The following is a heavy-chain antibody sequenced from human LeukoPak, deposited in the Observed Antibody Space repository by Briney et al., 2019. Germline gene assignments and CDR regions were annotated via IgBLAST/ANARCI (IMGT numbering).Heavy chain of an antibody. Sequence: ASVKVSCKASGYTLTSYYMHWVRQAPGQGLEWMGIISPSGGSTSYAQKFQGRVTMTRDTSTSTVYMELSSLRSEDTAVYYRARVGATPGGLDYWGQGTLVTVSS. V-gene: IGHV1-46*01. CDR2: ISPSGGST. J-gene: IGHJ4*02. CDR1: GYTLTSYY. CDR3: ARVGATPGGLDY. D-gene: IGHD1-26*01.